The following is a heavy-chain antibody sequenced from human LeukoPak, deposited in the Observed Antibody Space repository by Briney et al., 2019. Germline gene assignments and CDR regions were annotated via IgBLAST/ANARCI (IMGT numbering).Heavy chain of an antibody. V-gene: IGHV1-2*02. J-gene: IGHJ4*02. Sequence: ASVKVSCKASGYTFTGYYMHWVRQAPGQGLEWMGWINPNSGGTNYAQKFQGRVTMTRDTSISTAYMELSSLRSEDTAVYYCATSAKGWAVAGPLDYWGQGTLVTVSS. CDR3: ATSAKGWAVAGPLDY. CDR2: INPNSGGT. D-gene: IGHD6-19*01. CDR1: GYTFTGYY.